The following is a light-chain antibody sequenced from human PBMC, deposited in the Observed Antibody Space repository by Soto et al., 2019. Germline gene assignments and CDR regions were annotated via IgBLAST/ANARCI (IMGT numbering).Light chain of an antibody. V-gene: IGLV2-8*01. Sequence: QSVLTQPASVSGSPGQSITISCTGTSSDVGGYNYVSWYQQHPGKAPKLMIYDVNKRPSGVPDRFSGSKSGNTASLTVSGLQAEDEADYYCNSYAGTKNLVFGGGTKLTVL. CDR2: DVN. CDR3: NSYAGTKNLV. CDR1: SSDVGGYNY. J-gene: IGLJ2*01.